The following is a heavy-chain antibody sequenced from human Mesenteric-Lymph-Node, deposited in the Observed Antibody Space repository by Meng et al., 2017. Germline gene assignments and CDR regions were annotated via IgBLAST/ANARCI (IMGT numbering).Heavy chain of an antibody. CDR1: GYTFTGYY. Sequence: ASVKVSCKASGYTFTGYYMHWVRQAPGQGLEWMGWINPNSGGTNYAQKFQGRVTMTRDTPISTAYMELSRLRSDDTAVYYCARATTVVTPTDYWGQGTLVTVSS. V-gene: IGHV1-2*02. CDR3: ARATTVVTPTDY. CDR2: INPNSGGT. J-gene: IGHJ4*02. D-gene: IGHD4-23*01.